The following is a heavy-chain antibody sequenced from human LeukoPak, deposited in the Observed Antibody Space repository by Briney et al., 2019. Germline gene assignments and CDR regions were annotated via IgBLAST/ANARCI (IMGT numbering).Heavy chain of an antibody. Sequence: ASVKVSCKASGYTFTGYYMHWVRQAPGQGLEWMGWINPNSGGTNYAQKFQGRVTMPRDTSISTAYMELSRLRSDDTAVYYCARSLTPGQDSITMIVVVITPYYFDYWGQGTLVTVSS. CDR1: GYTFTGYY. CDR2: INPNSGGT. J-gene: IGHJ4*02. D-gene: IGHD3-22*01. V-gene: IGHV1-2*02. CDR3: ARSLTPGQDSITMIVVVITPYYFDY.